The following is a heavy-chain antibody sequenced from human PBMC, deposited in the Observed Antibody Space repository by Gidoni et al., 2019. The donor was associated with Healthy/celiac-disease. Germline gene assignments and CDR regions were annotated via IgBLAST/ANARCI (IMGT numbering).Heavy chain of an antibody. V-gene: IGHV3-23*01. CDR1: GFTFSSYA. CDR2: ISVSGGST. D-gene: IGHD3-10*01. CDR3: AKSVVYGSGRGEDYYYGMDV. Sequence: EVQLLESGGGLVQPGGSLRLSCAASGFTFSSYAMLWVRQAPGKGLEWVSAISVSGGSTYYADSVKGRFTISRDNSKNTLYLKMNSLRAEDTAVYYCAKSVVYGSGRGEDYYYGMDVWGQGTTVTVSS. J-gene: IGHJ6*02.